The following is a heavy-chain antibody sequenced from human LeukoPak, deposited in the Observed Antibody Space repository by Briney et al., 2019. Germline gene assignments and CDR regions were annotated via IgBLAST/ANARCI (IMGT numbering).Heavy chain of an antibody. CDR3: AKSGGSGSYLRYDAFDI. D-gene: IGHD3-10*01. CDR2: ISGSGGST. V-gene: IGHV3-23*01. J-gene: IGHJ3*02. CDR1: GFTFSSYA. Sequence: GGSLRLSCAASGFTFSSYAMSWVRQAPGKGLEWVSAISGSGGSTYYADSVKGWFTISRDNSKNTLYLQMNSLRAEDTAVYYCAKSGGSGSYLRYDAFDIWGQGTMVTVSS.